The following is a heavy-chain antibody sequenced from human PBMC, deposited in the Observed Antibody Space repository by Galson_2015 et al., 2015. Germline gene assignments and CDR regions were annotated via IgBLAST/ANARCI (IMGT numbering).Heavy chain of an antibody. V-gene: IGHV2-70*18. Sequence: PALVKPTQTLTLTCSFSGFSLATREMSVAWVRQPPGKALEWLARIDWEDDKYYSPSLKTRLTISKDTSKNQVVLKMNDMDPVDTATYYCARTNYESSAHISLNYYYYFMDVWGKGTRVTVSS. CDR2: IDWEDDK. CDR1: GFSLATREMS. J-gene: IGHJ6*03. D-gene: IGHD3-22*01. CDR3: ARTNYESSAHISLNYYYYFMDV.